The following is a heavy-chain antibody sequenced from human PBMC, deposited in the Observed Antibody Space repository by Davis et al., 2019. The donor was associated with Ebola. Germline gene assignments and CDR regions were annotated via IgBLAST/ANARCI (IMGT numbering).Heavy chain of an antibody. CDR3: ARGGTRPYYFDY. D-gene: IGHD3/OR15-3a*01. Sequence: GESLKISCAASGVTFDDYAMTWVRQAPGKGLEWVSAVTSSGGGTYYADSVKGRFTISRDNSKNTLYLQMNSLRAEDTAVYYCARGGTRPYYFDYWGQGTLVTVSS. J-gene: IGHJ4*02. V-gene: IGHV3-23*01. CDR1: GVTFDDYA. CDR2: VTSSGGGT.